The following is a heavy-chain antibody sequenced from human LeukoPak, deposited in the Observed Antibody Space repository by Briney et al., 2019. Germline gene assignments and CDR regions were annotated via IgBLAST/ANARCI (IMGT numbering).Heavy chain of an antibody. D-gene: IGHD3-10*01. CDR3: AKDGAYGSGSLYNRFDH. CDR2: ISGSGDNT. Sequence: GGSLRLSCAASGFTFSSYAMSWVRQAPGKGLEWVSGISGSGDNTYYADSVKGRFTISRDNSKNTLYLQMNSLRAEDTAVYYCAKDGAYGSGSLYNRFDHWGQGILVTVSS. V-gene: IGHV3-23*01. CDR1: GFTFSSYA. J-gene: IGHJ5*02.